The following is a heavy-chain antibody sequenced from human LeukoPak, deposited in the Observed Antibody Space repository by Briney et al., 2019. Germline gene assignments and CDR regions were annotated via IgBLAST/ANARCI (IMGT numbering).Heavy chain of an antibody. CDR2: IIPIFGTA. CDR3: ARVSSGWYHFDY. V-gene: IGHV1-69*13. CDR1: GGTFSSYA. D-gene: IGHD6-19*01. J-gene: IGHJ4*02. Sequence: GASVKVSCKASGGTFSSYAISWVRQAPGQGLEWMGGIIPIFGTANHAQKFQGRVTITADESTSTAYMELSSLRSEDTAVYYCARVSSGWYHFDYWGQGTLVTVSS.